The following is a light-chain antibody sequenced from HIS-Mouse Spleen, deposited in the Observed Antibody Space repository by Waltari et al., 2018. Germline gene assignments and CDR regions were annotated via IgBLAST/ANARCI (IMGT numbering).Light chain of an antibody. CDR1: NTGRKS. CDR2: DDS. V-gene: IGLV3-21*03. CDR3: QVWDSSSDHPYV. Sequence: SYVLTQPPSVSVAPGKTARITGGGYNTGRKSVHWFQQNPGQAPVLVVYDDSDRPSGIPERFSGSNSGNTATLTISRVEAGDEADYYCQVWDSSSDHPYVFGTGTKVTVL. J-gene: IGLJ1*01.